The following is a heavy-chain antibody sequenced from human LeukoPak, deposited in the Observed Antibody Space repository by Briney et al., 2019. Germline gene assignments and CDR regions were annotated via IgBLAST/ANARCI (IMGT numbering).Heavy chain of an antibody. CDR2: ISAYNGNT. CDR1: GYTFTSYG. J-gene: IGHJ4*02. CDR3: ARDRRRYDILTGYYKSPHFDY. Sequence: ASVKVSCKASGYTFTSYGISWVRQAPGQGLEWMGWISAYNGNTNYAQKLQGRVTMTTDTSTSTAYMELRSLRSDDTAVYYCARDRRRYDILTGYYKSPHFDYWGQGTLVTVSS. V-gene: IGHV1-18*04. D-gene: IGHD3-9*01.